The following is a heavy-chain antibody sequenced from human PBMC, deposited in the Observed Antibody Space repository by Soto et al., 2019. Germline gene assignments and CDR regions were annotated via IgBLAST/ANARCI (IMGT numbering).Heavy chain of an antibody. V-gene: IGHV4-59*08. Sequence: QVQLQESGPGLVKPSETLSLTCTVSGGSISSYYWSWIRQPPGKGLEWIGYIYYSGSTNYNPSLKSRVTISVDTSKNQFSLKLSYFTAADTAVYYCARHRSDRSGHYLYYFDYWGQGTLVTVSS. D-gene: IGHD3-22*01. CDR2: IYYSGST. J-gene: IGHJ4*02. CDR1: GGSISSYY. CDR3: ARHRSDRSGHYLYYFDY.